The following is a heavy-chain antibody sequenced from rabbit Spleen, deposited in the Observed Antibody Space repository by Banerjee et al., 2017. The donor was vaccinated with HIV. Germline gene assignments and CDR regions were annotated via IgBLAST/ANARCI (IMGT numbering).Heavy chain of an antibody. CDR3: ARAPYAGIAVYGYAQNL. Sequence: QEQLEESGGGLVKPEGSLTLTCKASGVSFSDRDVMCWVRQAPGKGLEWIACINTATGKAVYAPWAKGRFTISKTSSTTMTLRMTSLSAADTATYFCARAPYAGIAVYGYAQNLWGPGTLVTVS. J-gene: IGHJ4*01. V-gene: IGHV1S45*01. CDR2: INTATGKA. CDR1: GVSFSDRDV. D-gene: IGHD6-1*01.